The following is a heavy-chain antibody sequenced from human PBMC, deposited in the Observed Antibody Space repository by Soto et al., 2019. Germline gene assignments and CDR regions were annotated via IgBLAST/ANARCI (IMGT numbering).Heavy chain of an antibody. CDR1: GFTFSSYA. CDR2: ISGSGGST. CDR3: ARDPPYYDILTGSRGLDY. D-gene: IGHD3-9*01. Sequence: EVQLLESGGGLVQPGGSLRLSCAASGFTFSSYAMSWVRQAPGKGLEWVSAISGSGGSTYYADSVKGRFTISRDNSKNTLYLQMNSLRAEDTAVYYCARDPPYYDILTGSRGLDYWGQGTLVTVSS. J-gene: IGHJ4*02. V-gene: IGHV3-23*01.